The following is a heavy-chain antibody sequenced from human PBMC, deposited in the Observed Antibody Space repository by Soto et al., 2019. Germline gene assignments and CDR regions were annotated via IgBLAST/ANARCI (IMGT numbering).Heavy chain of an antibody. J-gene: IGHJ4*02. D-gene: IGHD3-22*01. Sequence: ASVKVSCKASGYTFTSYGISWVRQAPGQGLEWMGWISAYNGNTNYAQKLQGRVTMTTDTSTSTAYMELRSLRSGDTAVYYCASTPPLGFYYDSSGYYLVYWGQGTLVTVSS. CDR3: ASTPPLGFYYDSSGYYLVY. CDR1: GYTFTSYG. V-gene: IGHV1-18*01. CDR2: ISAYNGNT.